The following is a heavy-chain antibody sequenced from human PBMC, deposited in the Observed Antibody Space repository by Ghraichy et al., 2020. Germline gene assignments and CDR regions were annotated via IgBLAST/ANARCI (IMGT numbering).Heavy chain of an antibody. D-gene: IGHD2/OR15-2a*01. CDR2: IFPGGSI. V-gene: IGHV4-4*07. CDR1: GGSINSFY. Sequence: SQTLSLTCTVSGGSINSFYWNWIRQPAERGLEWIGRIFPGGSINYNPSLKSRLTMSVDASKNQFSLKLSSVTAADTALYYCARADTSSSYTAFHIWGQGTMVAVSS. J-gene: IGHJ3*02. CDR3: ARADTSSSYTAFHI.